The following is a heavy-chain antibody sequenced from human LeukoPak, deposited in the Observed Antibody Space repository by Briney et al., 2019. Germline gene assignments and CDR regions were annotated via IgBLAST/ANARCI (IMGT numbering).Heavy chain of an antibody. CDR2: SRNKADSYTT. Sequence: PGGSLRLSCAASGFTISDQYMDWVRQAPGKGLEWVGRSRNKADSYTTYYAASVKGRFTISRDDSKNSLYLQMNSLKAEDTAVYYCTRHFYWDWGPGTLVTVSS. CDR3: TRHFYWD. CDR1: GFTISDQY. J-gene: IGHJ4*02. V-gene: IGHV3-72*01. D-gene: IGHD2-8*02.